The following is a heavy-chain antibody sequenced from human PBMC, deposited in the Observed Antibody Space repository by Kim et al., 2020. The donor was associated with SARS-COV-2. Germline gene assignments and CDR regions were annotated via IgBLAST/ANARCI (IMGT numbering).Heavy chain of an antibody. J-gene: IGHJ3*02. CDR2: ISGSGGST. V-gene: IGHV3-23*01. Sequence: GGSLRLSCAASGFTFSSYAMSWVRLAPGKGLEWVSTISGSGGSTYYADSVKGRFTISRDNSKNTLYLQMHSLRAEDTAVFYCAKGYSYGYVSAFAIWGQGTMVTVSS. CDR1: GFTFSSYA. CDR3: AKGYSYGYVSAFAI. D-gene: IGHD5-18*01.